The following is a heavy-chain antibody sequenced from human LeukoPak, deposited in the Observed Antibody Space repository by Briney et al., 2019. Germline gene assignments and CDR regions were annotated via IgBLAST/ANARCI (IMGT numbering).Heavy chain of an antibody. CDR3: AREPYGSGSYNFDY. V-gene: IGHV3-48*04. CDR2: INSGSTTI. CDR1: GFTFSSYG. J-gene: IGHJ4*02. D-gene: IGHD3-10*01. Sequence: GGSLRLSCAASGFTFSSYGMHWVRQAPGKGLEWVSYINSGSTTIHYADSVKGRFTISRDNAKNALYLQMNSLRAEDTAVYFCAREPYGSGSYNFDYWGQGTLVTVSS.